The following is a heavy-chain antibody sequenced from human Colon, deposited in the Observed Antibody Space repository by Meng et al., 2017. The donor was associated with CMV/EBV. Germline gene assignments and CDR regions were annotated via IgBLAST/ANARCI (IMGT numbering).Heavy chain of an antibody. CDR3: ARAMTGDCSSTVCYRRWFDP. D-gene: IGHD2-2*02. CDR2: IRYDGSNK. CDR1: GFTFSSYG. V-gene: IGHV3-30*02. J-gene: IGHJ5*02. Sequence: GESLKISCAASGFTFSSYGMHWVRQAPGKGLEWVAFIRYDGSNKYYADSVKGRFTISRDNSKNTLYLQMNSLRAEDTAVYYCARAMTGDCSSTVCYRRWFDPWGQGTLVTVSS.